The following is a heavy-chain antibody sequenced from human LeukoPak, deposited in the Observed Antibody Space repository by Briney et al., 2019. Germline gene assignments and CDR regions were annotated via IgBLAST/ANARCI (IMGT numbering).Heavy chain of an antibody. CDR3: ARTRGYSYSYYYYGMDV. D-gene: IGHD5-18*01. V-gene: IGHV4-59*01. J-gene: IGHJ6*02. CDR2: IYYSGST. CDR1: GGSISSYY. Sequence: PSETLSLTCTVSGGSISSYYWSWIRQPPGKGLEWIGYIYYSGSTNYNPSLKSRVTISVDTSKNQFSLKLSSVTAADTAVYYCARTRGYSYSYYYYGMDVWGQGTTLTVSS.